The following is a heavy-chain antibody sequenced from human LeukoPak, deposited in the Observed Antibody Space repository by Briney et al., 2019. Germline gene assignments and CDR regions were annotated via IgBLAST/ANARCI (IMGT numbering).Heavy chain of an antibody. CDR1: GFTFSGYW. D-gene: IGHD3-10*01. V-gene: IGHV3-7*01. J-gene: IGHJ4*02. Sequence: GGSLRLSCAASGFTFSGYWMSWVRQAPGKGLEWVANINLDGSVRHYVDSARGRSTISRDNAKNTLYLQMDSLRVEDTALYYCGRDNYGSIDYWGQGTLVTVSS. CDR3: GRDNYGSIDY. CDR2: INLDGSVR.